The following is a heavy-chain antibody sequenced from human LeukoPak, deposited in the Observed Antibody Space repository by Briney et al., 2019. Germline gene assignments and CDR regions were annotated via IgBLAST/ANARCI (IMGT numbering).Heavy chain of an antibody. CDR2: IYHSGST. CDR3: AVTSRAWVPVDS. J-gene: IGHJ4*02. Sequence: PSETLSLTCVVSGGSISSSYWWSWVRQPPGKGLEWIGEIYHSGSTHYNPSLKSRVTKSMDKSKNQFSLNLSSVTAADTAVYYCAVTSRAWVPVDSWGQGTLVTVSS. CDR1: GGSISSSYW. V-gene: IGHV4-4*02. D-gene: IGHD1-1*01.